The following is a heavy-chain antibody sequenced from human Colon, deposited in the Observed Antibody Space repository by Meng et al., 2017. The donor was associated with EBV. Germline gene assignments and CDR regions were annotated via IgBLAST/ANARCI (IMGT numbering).Heavy chain of an antibody. D-gene: IGHD6-19*01. CDR2: IYYSGSA. CDR1: GGSISSGGYS. Sequence: QLQLQESGSGLVKPSETLSLTCAVSGGSISSGGYSWHWIRQPPGKGLQWIGYIYYSGSAFYNPSLKSRVTISVDKSKNQFSLNLSSVTAADTAVYYCARVGQWLPIDYWGQGTLVTVSS. J-gene: IGHJ4*02. V-gene: IGHV4-30-2*01. CDR3: ARVGQWLPIDY.